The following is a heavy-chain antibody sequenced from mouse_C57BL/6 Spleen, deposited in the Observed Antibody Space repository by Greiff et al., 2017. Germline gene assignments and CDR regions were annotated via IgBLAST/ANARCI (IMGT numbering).Heavy chain of an antibody. V-gene: IGHV2-9-1*01. CDR1: GFSLTSYA. Sequence: VQLQQSGPGLVAPSQSLSITCTVSGFSLTSYAISWVRQPPGKGLEWLGVIWTGGGTNYNSALKSRLSISKDNSKSQVFVKMNSLQTDDTARYXCARIGDGYYSYYAMDYWGQGTSVTVSA. D-gene: IGHD2-3*01. CDR2: IWTGGGT. J-gene: IGHJ4*01. CDR3: ARIGDGYYSYYAMDY.